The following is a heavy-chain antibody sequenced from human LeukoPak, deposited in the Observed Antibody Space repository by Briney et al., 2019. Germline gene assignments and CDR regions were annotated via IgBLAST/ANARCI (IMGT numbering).Heavy chain of an antibody. J-gene: IGHJ4*02. V-gene: IGHV4-59*01. CDR3: ARADVDTAMVYFDY. D-gene: IGHD5-18*01. CDR2: IYYSGST. Sequence: SETLSLTCTVSGGSISSYYWSWIRQPPGKGLEWIGYIYYSGSTNYNPSLKSRVTISVDTSKNQFSLKLSSVTAAHTAVYYCARADVDTAMVYFDYWGQGTLVTVSS. CDR1: GGSISSYY.